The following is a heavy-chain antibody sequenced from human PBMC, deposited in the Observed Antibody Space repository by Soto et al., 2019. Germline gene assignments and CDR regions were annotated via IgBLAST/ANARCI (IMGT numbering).Heavy chain of an antibody. CDR1: GGSMTSYY. J-gene: IGHJ2*01. V-gene: IGHV4-59*01. CDR2: IDDAGST. CDR3: ARAYFDFTGGYSPEWY. Sequence: SETLSLTCRVSGGSMTSYYWNWLRQSPGKGLEWIGYIDDAGSTKFNPSLRSRVSMSILTSQGQVSLTLDSVTAADTAVYYCARAYFDFTGGYSPEWY. D-gene: IGHD3-3*01.